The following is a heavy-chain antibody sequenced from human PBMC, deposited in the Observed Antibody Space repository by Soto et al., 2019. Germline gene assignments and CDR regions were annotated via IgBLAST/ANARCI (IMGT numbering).Heavy chain of an antibody. J-gene: IGHJ4*02. CDR2: ISAYNGNT. CDR3: ARDSRAVATKGPVHFDY. CDR1: GYTFTSYG. V-gene: IGHV1-18*01. D-gene: IGHD5-12*01. Sequence: ASVKVSCKASGYTFTSYGISWVRQAPGQGLEWMGWISAYNGNTNYAQKLQGRVTMTTDTSTSTAYMELRSLRSDDTAVYYCARDSRAVATKGPVHFDYWGQGTLVTVSS.